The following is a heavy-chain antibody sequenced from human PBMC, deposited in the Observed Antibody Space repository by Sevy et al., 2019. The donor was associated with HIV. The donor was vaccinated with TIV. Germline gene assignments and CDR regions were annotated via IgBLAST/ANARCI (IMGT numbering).Heavy chain of an antibody. D-gene: IGHD2-15*01. Sequence: GGYLRLSCAASGFTFSNAWMSWVRQAPGKGLEWVGRIKSKTDGGTTDYAAPVKGRFTISRDDSKNTLYLQMNSLKTEDTAVYYCTTSPGRYCSGGSCYAFDYWGQGTLVTVSS. CDR1: GFTFSNAW. V-gene: IGHV3-15*01. CDR2: IKSKTDGGTT. CDR3: TTSPGRYCSGGSCYAFDY. J-gene: IGHJ4*02.